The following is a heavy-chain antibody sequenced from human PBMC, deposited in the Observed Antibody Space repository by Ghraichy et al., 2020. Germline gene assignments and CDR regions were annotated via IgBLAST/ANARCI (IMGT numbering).Heavy chain of an antibody. CDR1: GFTFSSYA. D-gene: IGHD3-22*01. CDR3: AKGGSGYYKGFYDY. V-gene: IGHV3-23*01. J-gene: IGHJ4*02. CDR2: ISGSGGST. Sequence: GGSLRLSCAASGFTFSSYAMSWVRQAPGKGLEWVSAISGSGGSTYYADSVKGRFTISRDNSKNTLYLQMNSLRAEDTAVYYCAKGGSGYYKGFYDYWGQGTLVTVSS.